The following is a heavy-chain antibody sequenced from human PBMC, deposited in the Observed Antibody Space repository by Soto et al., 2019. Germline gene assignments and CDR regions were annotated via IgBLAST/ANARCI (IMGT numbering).Heavy chain of an antibody. CDR2: IKQDGSEK. V-gene: IGHV3-7*03. CDR1: GFTFINHW. Sequence: WGSLRLSCAASGFTFINHWMSWVRQAPGKGLEWVANIKQDGSEKFYVDSVKGRFTISRDNAQNSLYLQMNSLRAEDTAVYFCAKNKMEGVDYFDYWGQGTLVTVSS. CDR3: AKNKMEGVDYFDY. J-gene: IGHJ4*02. D-gene: IGHD3-10*01.